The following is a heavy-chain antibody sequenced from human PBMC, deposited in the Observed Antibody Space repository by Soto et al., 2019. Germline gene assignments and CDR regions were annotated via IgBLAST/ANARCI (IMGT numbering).Heavy chain of an antibody. Sequence: SQTLSLTCPSSGDSVSSNSAAWIWIRQSPSRGLEWLGRTYYRSKWYNDYAPAVKSRITLNPDTSKNQLSLQLNSATPEDTAVYYGARGNHNNWFDPWGQGTLVPVSS. CDR3: ARGNHNNWFDP. CDR1: GDSVSSNSAA. V-gene: IGHV6-1*01. CDR2: TYYRSKWYN. J-gene: IGHJ5*02.